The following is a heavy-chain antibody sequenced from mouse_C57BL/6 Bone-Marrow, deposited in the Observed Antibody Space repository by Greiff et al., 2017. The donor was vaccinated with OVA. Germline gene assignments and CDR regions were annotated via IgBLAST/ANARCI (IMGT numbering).Heavy chain of an antibody. CDR3: ARDGVLRDYYAMDY. V-gene: IGHV1-82*01. Sequence: VQLQQSGPELVKPGASVKISCKASGYAFSSSWMNWVKQRPGKGLEWIGRIYPGDGDTNYNGKFKGKATLTADKSSSTAYMQLSSLTSEDSAVYVCARDGVLRDYYAMDYWGQGTSVTVSS. CDR2: IYPGDGDT. D-gene: IGHD1-1*01. J-gene: IGHJ4*01. CDR1: GYAFSSSW.